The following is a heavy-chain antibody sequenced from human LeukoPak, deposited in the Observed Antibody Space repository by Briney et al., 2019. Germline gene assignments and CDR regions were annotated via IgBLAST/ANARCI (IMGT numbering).Heavy chain of an antibody. D-gene: IGHD3-22*01. J-gene: IGHJ4*02. V-gene: IGHV4-39*01. CDR1: GGSISSSSYY. CDR3: ARSTKGYYYDSSGYE. Sequence: PSETLSLTCTVSGGSISSSSYYWGWIRQPPGKGLDWIGSIYYSGSTYYNPSLKSRVTISVDTSKNQFSLKLSSVTAADTAVYYCARSTKGYYYDSSGYEGGQGTLVTVSS. CDR2: IYYSGST.